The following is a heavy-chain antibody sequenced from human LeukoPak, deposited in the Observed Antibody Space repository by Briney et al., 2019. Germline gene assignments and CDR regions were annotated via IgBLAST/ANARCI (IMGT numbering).Heavy chain of an antibody. D-gene: IGHD3-10*01. J-gene: IGHJ6*04. CDR2: IIPIFDTA. CDR1: GGTFSSYA. CDR3: ARGRGSGSYPDV. Sequence: ASVKVSCKASGGTFSSYAISWVRQAPGQGLEWMGGIIPIFDTANYAQKFQGRVTITAAESTSTAYMELSSLRSEDTAVYYCARGRGSGSYPDVWGKGTTVTVSS. V-gene: IGHV1-69*13.